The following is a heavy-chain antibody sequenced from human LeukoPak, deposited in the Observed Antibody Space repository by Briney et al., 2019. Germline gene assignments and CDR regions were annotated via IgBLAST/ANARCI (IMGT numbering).Heavy chain of an antibody. D-gene: IGHD2/OR15-2a*01. V-gene: IGHV1-8*01. CDR1: GYTFTSYD. J-gene: IGHJ6*02. CDR2: MNPNSGNT. Sequence: GASVKVSCKASGYTFTSYDINWVRRATGQGLEWMGWMNPNSGNTGYAQKFQGRVTMTRNTSISTAYMELSSLRSEDTAVYYCARENHAYYYYYYGMDVWGQGTTVTVSS. CDR3: ARENHAYYYYYYGMDV.